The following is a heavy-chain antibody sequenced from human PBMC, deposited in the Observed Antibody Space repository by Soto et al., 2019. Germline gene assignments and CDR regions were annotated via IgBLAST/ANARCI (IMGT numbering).Heavy chain of an antibody. CDR3: AKDSKKWSSPGGMDV. CDR1: GFTFRSYA. D-gene: IGHD2-15*01. J-gene: IGHJ6*02. Sequence: PGGSLRLSCEASGFTFRSYAMHWVRQAPGKGLEWVAFISYDGSNTAYAESVKGRFTISRDNSKNTVYVQMNSLRAEDTAVYYCAKDSKKWSSPGGMDVWGQGTTVTVSS. V-gene: IGHV3-30*18. CDR2: ISYDGSNT.